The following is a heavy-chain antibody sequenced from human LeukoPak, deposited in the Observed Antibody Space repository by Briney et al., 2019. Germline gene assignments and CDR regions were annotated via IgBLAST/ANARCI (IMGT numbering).Heavy chain of an antibody. CDR1: GFTFSNYG. V-gene: IGHV3-23*01. Sequence: SGGSLRLSCAASGFTFSNYGMSWVRQAPGKGLEWVSVIRGNGGGTYYADSVKGRFTISRDNSKNTVYLQMNSLRAEDTAVYYCVKARMPHCGTDCLESWGQGTLVTVSS. D-gene: IGHD2-21*02. CDR3: VKARMPHCGTDCLES. CDR2: IRGNGGGT. J-gene: IGHJ4*02.